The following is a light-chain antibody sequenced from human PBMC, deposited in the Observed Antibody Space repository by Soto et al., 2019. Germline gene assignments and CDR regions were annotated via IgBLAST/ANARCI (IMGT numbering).Light chain of an antibody. CDR3: QQYNSWPLT. J-gene: IGKJ4*01. CDR2: GAS. V-gene: IGKV3-20*01. CDR1: QTVSTNY. Sequence: EIVLTQSPGTLSLSPGERATLSCRASQTVSTNYLAWYQQKPGQAPRLLIYGASKRATGIPDRFSGSGSGTDFTLTISRLEPEDFAVYYCQQYNSWPLTFGGGTKVEIK.